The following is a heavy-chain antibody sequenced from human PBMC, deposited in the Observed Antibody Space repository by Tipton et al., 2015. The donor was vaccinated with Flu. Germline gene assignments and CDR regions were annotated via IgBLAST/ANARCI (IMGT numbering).Heavy chain of an antibody. Sequence: QVQLVQSGAEVKKPGASVKVSCQTSGYTLTGFYIHWMRQAPGQGLEWMGWINPNSGGPNYAQEFQGRVTLTRDTSISTAYMELSRLGSADTAVYYCASHPNTYYYDSSGYFDSWGQGTLVTVSS. CDR3: ASHPNTYYYDSSGYFDS. D-gene: IGHD3-22*01. J-gene: IGHJ4*02. V-gene: IGHV1-2*02. CDR1: GYTLTGFY. CDR2: INPNSGGP.